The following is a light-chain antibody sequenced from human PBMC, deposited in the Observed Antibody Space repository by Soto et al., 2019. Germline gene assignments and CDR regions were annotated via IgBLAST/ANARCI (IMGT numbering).Light chain of an antibody. Sequence: THPRLPLSDTTGKPASISCRSSQSLLHTNAYNCLDWYLQKPGQAPQRLIYLSSYRDCGVPDRFSGSGSGTEFTLRISRVEAEDVAVYYCMQPLHLPVTFGQGTRLEIK. V-gene: IGKV2-28*01. J-gene: IGKJ5*01. CDR1: QSLLHTNAYNC. CDR3: MQPLHLPVT. CDR2: LSS.